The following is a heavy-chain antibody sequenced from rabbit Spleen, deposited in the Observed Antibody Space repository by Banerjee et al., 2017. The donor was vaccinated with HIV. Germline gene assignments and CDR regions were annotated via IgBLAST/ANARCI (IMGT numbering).Heavy chain of an antibody. CDR3: ARDTASSFSSYGMDL. J-gene: IGHJ6*01. V-gene: IGHV1S40*01. D-gene: IGHD6-1*01. CDR2: IDTGTSGII. CDR1: GVSFSGDSY. Sequence: QSLEESGGDLVKPGASLTLTCIASGVSFSGDSYMCWVRQAPGKGLEWIACIDTGTSGIIFYASWAKGRFTISKTSSTTVTLQMTSLTVADTATYFCARDTASSFSSYGMDLWGQGTLVTVS.